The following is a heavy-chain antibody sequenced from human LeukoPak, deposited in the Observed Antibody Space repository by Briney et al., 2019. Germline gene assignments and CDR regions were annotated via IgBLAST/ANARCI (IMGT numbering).Heavy chain of an antibody. CDR2: IKGGGGDP. D-gene: IGHD2-21*02. CDR1: GFIFTTYA. V-gene: IGHV3-23*01. CDR3: AEGVHDFNPFYW. J-gene: IGHJ4*02. Sequence: PGGSLRLSCAASGFIFTTYAMGWVRQAPGKGLERVSSIKGGGGDPFYADSVKGRFTISRDNSKNTLFLQLNSLRAEDTAVYYGAEGVHDFNPFYWWGQGTLVTVSS.